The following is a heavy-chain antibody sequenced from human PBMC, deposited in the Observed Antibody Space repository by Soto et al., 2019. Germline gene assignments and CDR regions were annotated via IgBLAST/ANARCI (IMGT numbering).Heavy chain of an antibody. CDR3: ASSRDYYDSSGYYPSFQH. CDR1: GGSISSGGYY. J-gene: IGHJ1*01. D-gene: IGHD3-22*01. Sequence: SETLSLTCTVSGGSISSGGYYWSWIRQHPGKGLEWIGYIYYSGSTYYNPSLKSRVTISVDTSKNQFSLKLSSVTAADTAVYYCASSRDYYDSSGYYPSFQHWGQGTLVTVSS. V-gene: IGHV4-31*03. CDR2: IYYSGST.